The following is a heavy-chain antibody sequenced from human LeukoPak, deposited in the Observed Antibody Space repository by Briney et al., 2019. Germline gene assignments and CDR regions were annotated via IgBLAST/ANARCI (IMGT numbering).Heavy chain of an antibody. CDR1: GYTFTRYG. V-gene: IGHV1-18*01. CDR3: ARVRPYCSGGSCHAAGWFDP. CDR2: ISAYNGNT. D-gene: IGHD2-15*01. J-gene: IGHJ5*02. Sequence: ASVKVSCKASGYTFTRYGISWVRQAPGQGLEWMGWISAYNGNTNYAQKLQGRVTMTTDTSTSTAYMELRSLRSDDTAVYYCARVRPYCSGGSCHAAGWFDPWGQGTLVTVSS.